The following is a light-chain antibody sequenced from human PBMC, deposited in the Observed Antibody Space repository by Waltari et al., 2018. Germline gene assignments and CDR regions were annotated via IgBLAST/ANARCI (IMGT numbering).Light chain of an antibody. V-gene: IGLV1-44*01. Sequence: QSVLTQPPSASGTPWPRVTISCSGSSPNIGRNHVHWYQQPPGTAPKLRIYSNNQRPSGVPDRFSGSKSGTSASLAISGLQSEDEADYYCAAWDDSLNGVVFGGGTKLTVL. J-gene: IGLJ2*01. CDR1: SPNIGRNH. CDR3: AAWDDSLNGVV. CDR2: SNN.